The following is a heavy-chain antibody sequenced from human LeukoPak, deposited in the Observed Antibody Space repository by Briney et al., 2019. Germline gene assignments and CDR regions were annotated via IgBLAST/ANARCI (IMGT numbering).Heavy chain of an antibody. CDR3: AKDHGGPNLDDAFDI. J-gene: IGHJ3*02. D-gene: IGHD4-23*01. CDR2: ISGSGGST. V-gene: IGHV3-23*01. Sequence: GGSLRLSCAASGFTFTSYSMNWVRQAPGKGLEWVSAISGSGGSTYYADSVKGRFTISRDNSKNTLYLQMNSLRAEDTAVYYCAKDHGGPNLDDAFDIWGQGTMVTVSS. CDR1: GFTFTSYS.